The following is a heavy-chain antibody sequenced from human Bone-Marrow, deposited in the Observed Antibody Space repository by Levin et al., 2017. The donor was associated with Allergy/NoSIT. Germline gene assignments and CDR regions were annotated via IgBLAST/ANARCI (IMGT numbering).Heavy chain of an antibody. CDR3: AGDDGITGTHDDFDI. CDR2: ISISSSNI. Sequence: GGSLRLSCAASGFTFSSYSMNWVRQAPGKGLEWVSYISISSSNIYYADSVKGRFTISRDNAKNSLYLQMNSLRAEDTAVYYCAGDDGITGTHDDFDIWGQGTMVTVSS. V-gene: IGHV3-48*01. D-gene: IGHD1-20*01. CDR1: GFTFSSYS. J-gene: IGHJ3*02.